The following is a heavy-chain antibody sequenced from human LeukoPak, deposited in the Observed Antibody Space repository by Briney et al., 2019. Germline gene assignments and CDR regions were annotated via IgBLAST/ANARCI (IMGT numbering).Heavy chain of an antibody. V-gene: IGHV3-9*01. D-gene: IGHD6-19*01. Sequence: PGRSLRLSCAASGFTFDDYAMHWVRQAPGKGLEWVPGISWNSGSIGYADSVKGRFTISGDNAKNSLYLQMNSLRAEDTALYYCAKALAVAGNYYYYGMDVWGQGTTVTVSS. CDR2: ISWNSGSI. CDR1: GFTFDDYA. CDR3: AKALAVAGNYYYYGMDV. J-gene: IGHJ6*02.